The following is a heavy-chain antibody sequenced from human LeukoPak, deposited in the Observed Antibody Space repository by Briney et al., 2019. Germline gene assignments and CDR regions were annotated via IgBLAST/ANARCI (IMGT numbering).Heavy chain of an antibody. J-gene: IGHJ4*02. V-gene: IGHV3-30*18. Sequence: GRSLRLSCAASGFTFSSYGMHWVRQAPGKGLERLAAISSDGSNKYYADSVKGRFTISRDNSKNTLYLQMNSLRAEDTAVYYCAKDLWASSGYYHALDYWAQGTLVTVSS. D-gene: IGHD3-22*01. CDR2: ISSDGSNK. CDR1: GFTFSSYG. CDR3: AKDLWASSGYYHALDY.